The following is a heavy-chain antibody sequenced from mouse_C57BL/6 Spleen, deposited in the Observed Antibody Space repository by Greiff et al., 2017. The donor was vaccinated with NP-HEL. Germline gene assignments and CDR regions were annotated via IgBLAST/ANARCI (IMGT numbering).Heavy chain of an antibody. V-gene: IGHV1-54*01. Sequence: VKLQQSGAELVRPGTSVKVSCKASGYAFTNYLIEWVKQRPGQGLEWIGVINPGSGGTNYNEKFKGKATLTADKSSSTAYMQLSSLTSEDSAVYFCARSAYLDYWGQGTTLTVSS. CDR1: GYAFTNYL. CDR3: ARSAYLDY. CDR2: INPGSGGT. J-gene: IGHJ2*01.